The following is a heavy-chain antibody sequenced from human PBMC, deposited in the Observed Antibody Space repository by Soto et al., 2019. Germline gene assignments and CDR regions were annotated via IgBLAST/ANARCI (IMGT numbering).Heavy chain of an antibody. CDR1: GFTFSSYA. D-gene: IGHD6-13*01. CDR2: ISYDGSNK. V-gene: IGHV3-30-3*01. J-gene: IGHJ6*02. Sequence: GGSLRLSCAASGFTFSSYAMHWVRQAPGKGLEWVAVISYDGSNKYYADSVKGRFTISRDNSKNTLYLQMNSLRAEDTAVYYCARDSYRGYSSSWYPFRNVDVWGQGTTVTVSS. CDR3: ARDSYRGYSSSWYPFRNVDV.